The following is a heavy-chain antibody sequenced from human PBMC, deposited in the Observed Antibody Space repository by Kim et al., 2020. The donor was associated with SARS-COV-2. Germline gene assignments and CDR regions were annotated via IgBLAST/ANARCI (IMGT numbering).Heavy chain of an antibody. CDR3: ARDLPDYVYAFDI. CDR1: GGSISSYY. Sequence: SETLSLTCTVSGGSISSYYWSWIRQPPGKGLEWIGYIYYSGSTNYNPSLKSRVTISVDTSKNQFSLKLSSVTAADTAVYYCARDLPDYVYAFDIWGQGTMVTVSS. D-gene: IGHD3-16*01. V-gene: IGHV4-59*13. CDR2: IYYSGST. J-gene: IGHJ3*02.